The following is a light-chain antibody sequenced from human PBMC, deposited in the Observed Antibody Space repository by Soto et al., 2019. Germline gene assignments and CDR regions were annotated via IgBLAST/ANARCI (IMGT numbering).Light chain of an antibody. J-gene: IGLJ3*02. V-gene: IGLV1-44*01. Sequence: QLVLTQPPSASGTPGQRVTISCSGSSFNIGSNAVNWYQQLPGTAPKLLIYSNNQRPSGVPDRFSGSKSGTSASLAISGLQSEDEADYYCATWDDSLNVRVFGGGTKLTVL. CDR3: ATWDDSLNVRV. CDR2: SNN. CDR1: SFNIGSNA.